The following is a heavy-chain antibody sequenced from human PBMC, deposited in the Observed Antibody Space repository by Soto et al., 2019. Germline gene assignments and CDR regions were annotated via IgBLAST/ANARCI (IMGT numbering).Heavy chain of an antibody. CDR3: ARSRPQGSDFPGVIPWDALDV. Sequence: QVQLVQSGAEMKKPGSLVRVSCKASGGAFSSSGISWVRQAPGQGLEWMAGVIPIFGTTKNAPKFQGRVTVSADESTSTAYMELNSLRSEDTAVYFCARSRPQGSDFPGVIPWDALDVWGQGTLVTVSS. V-gene: IGHV1-69*01. D-gene: IGHD2-21*01. CDR1: GGAFSSSG. J-gene: IGHJ3*01. CDR2: VIPIFGTT.